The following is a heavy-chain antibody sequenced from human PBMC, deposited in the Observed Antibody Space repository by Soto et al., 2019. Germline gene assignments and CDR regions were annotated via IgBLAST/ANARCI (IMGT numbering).Heavy chain of an antibody. CDR1: GFTVSNNY. D-gene: IGHD7-27*01. V-gene: IGHV3-66*01. Sequence: EVHLVDSGGALVQPGGSLRLSCAASGFTVSNNYMSWVRQAPGKGLEWVSLIYSGGTTSYADSVKGRFTISRDSSKNTLNLQMNSLRAEDTAVYYCARNSGSKLGPRTAGEGHWGQGTLVTVSS. CDR2: IYSGGTT. CDR3: ARNSGSKLGPRTAGEGH. J-gene: IGHJ4*02.